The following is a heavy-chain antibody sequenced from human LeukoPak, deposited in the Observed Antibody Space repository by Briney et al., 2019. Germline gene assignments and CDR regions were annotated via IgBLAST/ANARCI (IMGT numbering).Heavy chain of an antibody. CDR2: ISSSSSYI. Sequence: PGGSLRLSCAASGFTFSSYSMNWVRQTPGKGLEWVSSISSSSSYIYYADSVKVRFTISRDNAKNSLYLQMNSLRAEDTAVYYCARDLHYDVLTGAEDWGQGTLVTVSS. D-gene: IGHD3-9*01. CDR1: GFTFSSYS. CDR3: ARDLHYDVLTGAED. J-gene: IGHJ1*01. V-gene: IGHV3-21*01.